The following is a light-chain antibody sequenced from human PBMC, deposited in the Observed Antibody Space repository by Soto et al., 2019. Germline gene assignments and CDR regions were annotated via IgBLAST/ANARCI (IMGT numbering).Light chain of an antibody. CDR3: QQYGSSLPYT. J-gene: IGKJ2*01. V-gene: IGKV3-20*01. CDR1: QSISSSN. CDR2: GAS. Sequence: EIVLTQSPGTLSLSPGERVTLSCRASQSISSSNLAWYQQRPGQAPRLLLYGASNRATGIPDRFSGGGSGTELTLTISRLEPEDFAVYSCQQYGSSLPYTFGQGTKLEIK.